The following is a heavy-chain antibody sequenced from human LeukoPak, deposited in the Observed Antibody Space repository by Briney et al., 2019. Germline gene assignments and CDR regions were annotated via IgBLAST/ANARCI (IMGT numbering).Heavy chain of an antibody. CDR1: DYTFTSYD. D-gene: IGHD1-1*01. CDR3: ARLQANSYGMDV. CDR2: ISAYNGNT. J-gene: IGHJ6*04. Sequence: PGASVKVSCKASDYTFTSYDISWVRQAPGQGLEWIGWISAYNGNTNYPQKLQGRVTMTTDTSTSTAYMELRSLRSDDTAVYYCARLQANSYGMDVWGKGTTVTVSS. V-gene: IGHV1-18*04.